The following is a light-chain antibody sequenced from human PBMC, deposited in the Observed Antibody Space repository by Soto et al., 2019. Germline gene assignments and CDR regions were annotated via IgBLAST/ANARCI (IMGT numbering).Light chain of an antibody. J-gene: IGLJ1*01. CDR1: SSDVGDYEY. CDR3: SSYKRTSRVYV. Sequence: QSVLTHPASVSGSPGQSITISCTGTSSDVGDYEYVSWYQQHPGKGPKLMIYEVSNRTSGVSNRFSGSKSGNTASLTISGLQAEDETEYFCSSYKRTSRVYVFGTGTKVTV. V-gene: IGLV2-14*01. CDR2: EVS.